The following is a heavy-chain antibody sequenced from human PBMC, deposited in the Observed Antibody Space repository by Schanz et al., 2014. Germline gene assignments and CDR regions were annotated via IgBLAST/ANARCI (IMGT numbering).Heavy chain of an antibody. CDR2: ISSSSSTR. CDR1: GFMFSSYG. V-gene: IGHV3-48*04. J-gene: IGHJ4*02. D-gene: IGHD2-15*01. Sequence: VQLVESGGGVVQPGRSLRLSCAASGFMFSSYGMHWVRQAPGKGLEWVSYISSSSSTRYYADSVKGRFTISRDNAKNSLFQQMNSLSPEDTADYYCARDASGRDYHRAQWGQGTLVTVSS. CDR3: ARDASGRDYHRAQ.